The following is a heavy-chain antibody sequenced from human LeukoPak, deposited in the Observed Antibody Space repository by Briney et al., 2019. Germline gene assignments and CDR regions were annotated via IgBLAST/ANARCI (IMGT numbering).Heavy chain of an antibody. CDR1: GGSISSSSYY. V-gene: IGHV4-39*01. J-gene: IGHJ6*02. CDR3: ARRDGGIYDILTIYGMDV. Sequence: SETLSLTCTVSGGSISSSSYYWGWIRQPPGKGLEWIGSIYYSGSTYYNPSLKSRVTISVDTSKNQFSLKLSSVTAADTAVYYCARRDGGIYDILTIYGMDVWGQGTTVTVSS. D-gene: IGHD3-9*01. CDR2: IYYSGST.